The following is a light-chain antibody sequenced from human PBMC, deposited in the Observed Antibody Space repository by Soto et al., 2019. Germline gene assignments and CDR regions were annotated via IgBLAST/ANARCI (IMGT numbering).Light chain of an antibody. CDR1: SSDVGGYNY. V-gene: IGLV2-14*01. J-gene: IGLJ1*01. CDR2: EVS. Sequence: QLVLTQPASVSGSPGQSITISCTGTSSDVGGYNYVSWYQQHPGKAPKLMIYEVSNRPSGVSNRFSGSKSGNTASLTISGLHAEDDADYFCSSHTSSTSDNVFGTGTNVTVL. CDR3: SSHTSSTSDNV.